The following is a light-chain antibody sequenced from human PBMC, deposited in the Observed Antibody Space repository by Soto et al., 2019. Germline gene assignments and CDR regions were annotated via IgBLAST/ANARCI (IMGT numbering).Light chain of an antibody. J-gene: IGKJ1*01. V-gene: IGKV3-20*01. Sequence: EIVLTQSPGTLSLSPGERATLSCRASQSVRSSYLAWYQQKLDQAPRLLIYGVSNRATGIPDRFSGSVSGAAFTLTISRVGSEDFDVSYCQRYGTSPRTFGQGTKVEIK. CDR2: GVS. CDR3: QRYGTSPRT. CDR1: QSVRSSY.